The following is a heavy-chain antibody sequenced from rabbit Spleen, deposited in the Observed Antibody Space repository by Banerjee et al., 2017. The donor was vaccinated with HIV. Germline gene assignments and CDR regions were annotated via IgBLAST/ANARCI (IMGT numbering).Heavy chain of an antibody. CDR1: GVSFSSGFD. Sequence: QQQLVESGGGLVKPGASLTLTCKASGVSFSSGFDICWVRQAPGRGLEWIACIDTGDGATYYANWAKGRFTISKTSSTTVTLQMTSLTAADTATYFCARNYVNVFDPWGQGTLVTVS. CDR2: IDTGDGAT. J-gene: IGHJ2*01. V-gene: IGHV1S45*01. CDR3: ARNYVNVFDP. D-gene: IGHD1-1*01.